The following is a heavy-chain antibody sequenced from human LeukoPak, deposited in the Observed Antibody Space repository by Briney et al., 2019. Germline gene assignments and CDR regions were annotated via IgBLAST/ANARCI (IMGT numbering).Heavy chain of an antibody. V-gene: IGHV1-18*01. J-gene: IGHJ5*02. D-gene: IGHD2-2*01. Sequence: ASVKVSFKSSGYTFTSYGSNWVRQAPGQGLEGMGLISAYNGNTNYAQKLQGRVTMTTDTSTRTAYMELRSLRSDDTAVYYCARVEREYQLPDPYNWFDPWGQGTLVTVSS. CDR3: ARVEREYQLPDPYNWFDP. CDR2: ISAYNGNT. CDR1: GYTFTSYG.